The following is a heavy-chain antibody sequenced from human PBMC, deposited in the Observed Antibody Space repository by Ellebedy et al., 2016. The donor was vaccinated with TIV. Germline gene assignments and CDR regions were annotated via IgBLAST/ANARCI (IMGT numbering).Heavy chain of an antibody. J-gene: IGHJ3*02. CDR2: IYPGDSDT. Sequence: GESLKISXKGSGYSFTSYWIGWVRQMPGKGLEWMGIIYPGDSDTRYSPSFQGQVTISADKSISTAYLQWSRLKASDTAMYYCARPPLGAAGIGAGAFDIWGQGTMVTVSS. D-gene: IGHD6-13*01. CDR1: GYSFTSYW. CDR3: ARPPLGAAGIGAGAFDI. V-gene: IGHV5-51*01.